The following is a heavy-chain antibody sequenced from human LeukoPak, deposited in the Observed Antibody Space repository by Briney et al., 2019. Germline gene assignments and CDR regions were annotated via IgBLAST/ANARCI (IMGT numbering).Heavy chain of an antibody. V-gene: IGHV1-2*02. D-gene: IGHD2-2*01. CDR3: ARESACGTTNCLAPADWLDP. CDR1: GYTFTGFY. CDR2: INPNSGGT. Sequence: GASVKVSCKASGYTFTGFYIHWVRQAPGQGLEWMGWINPNSGGTKYAQRFQGRVTMTRDTSIATSYMEVDSLTSDDTAVYYCARESACGTTNCLAPADWLDPWGQGTLVIVSS. J-gene: IGHJ5*02.